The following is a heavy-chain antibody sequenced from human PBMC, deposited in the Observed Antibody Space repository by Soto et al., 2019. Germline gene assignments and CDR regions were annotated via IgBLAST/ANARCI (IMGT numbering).Heavy chain of an antibody. J-gene: IGHJ4*02. CDR1: GFTFSDHY. CDR2: IRNRANSHTT. D-gene: IGHD1-26*01. V-gene: IGHV3-72*01. Sequence: EVQLVESGGGLVQPGGSLRLSCAASGFTFSDHYMDWVRQSPGKGLEWVGRIRNRANSHTTVYAASGQGRFTISRDDSKNSVFLEMNSLKTEDTAVYYCDTLERIVGGTWDYWGQGTLVPVSS. CDR3: DTLERIVGGTWDY.